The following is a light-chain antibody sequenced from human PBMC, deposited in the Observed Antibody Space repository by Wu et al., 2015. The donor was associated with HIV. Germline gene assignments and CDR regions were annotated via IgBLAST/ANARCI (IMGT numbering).Light chain of an antibody. CDR3: QQYNSYPLT. CDR2: KAS. CDR1: QSISNW. Sequence: DIQMTQSPSTLSTSVGDRITITCRASQSISNWLAWYQQKPGKAPKLMIYKASSLESGVPSRFSGSGFGTEFTLTISSLQPDDFATYYCQQYNSYPLTFGEGTKVEIK. V-gene: IGKV1-5*03. J-gene: IGKJ4*01.